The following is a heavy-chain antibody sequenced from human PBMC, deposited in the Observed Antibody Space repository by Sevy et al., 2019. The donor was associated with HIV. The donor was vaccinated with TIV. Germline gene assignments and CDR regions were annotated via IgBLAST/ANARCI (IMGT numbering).Heavy chain of an antibody. J-gene: IGHJ4*02. D-gene: IGHD3-10*01. V-gene: IGHV4-30-4*01. Sequence: SETLSLTCTVSGGSIRNADDWWSWIRQPPGRGLEWIGHIYYSGNTYYNPSLRSRVTKSINTSKNHFSLTLSSVTAADTAVYYCARERVISSPDYWGQGTLVTVSS. CDR1: GGSIRNADDW. CDR3: ARERVISSPDY. CDR2: IYYSGNT.